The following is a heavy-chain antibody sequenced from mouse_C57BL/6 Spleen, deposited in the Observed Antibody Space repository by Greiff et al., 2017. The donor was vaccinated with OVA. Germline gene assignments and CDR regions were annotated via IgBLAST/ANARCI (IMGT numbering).Heavy chain of an antibody. CDR2: FYPGSGSI. CDR3: ARHEDGYGAMDY. V-gene: IGHV1-62-2*01. Sequence: VMLVESGAELVKPGASVKLSCKASGYTFTEYTIHWVKQRSGQGLEWIGWFYPGSGSIKYNEKFKDKATLTADKSSSTVYMELSRLTSEDSAVYFCARHEDGYGAMDYWGQGTSVTVSS. D-gene: IGHD1-1*01. CDR1: GYTFTEYT. J-gene: IGHJ4*01.